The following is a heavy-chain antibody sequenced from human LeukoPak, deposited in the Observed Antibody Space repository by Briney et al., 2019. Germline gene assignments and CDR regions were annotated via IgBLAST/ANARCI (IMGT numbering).Heavy chain of an antibody. CDR2: MNPNSGNT. CDR3: AREDTAMVGDPFGYFDY. J-gene: IGHJ4*02. D-gene: IGHD5-18*01. CDR1: GYTFTSYD. Sequence: ASVKVSCKASGYTFTSYDINWVRQATGQGLEWMGWMNPNSGNTGYAQKFQGRVTMTRNTSISTAYMELSSLRSEDTAVYYCAREDTAMVGDPFGYFDYWGQGTLVTVSS. V-gene: IGHV1-8*01.